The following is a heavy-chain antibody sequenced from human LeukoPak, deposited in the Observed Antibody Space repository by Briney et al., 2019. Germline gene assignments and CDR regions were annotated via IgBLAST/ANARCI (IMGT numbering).Heavy chain of an antibody. D-gene: IGHD2-8*01. CDR2: IWYDGSNK. J-gene: IGHJ4*02. Sequence: GGSLRLSCVASGFTFRDYTMNWVRQAPGKGLEWVAVIWYDGSNKYYADSVKGRFTISRDNSKNTLYLQMNSLRAEDTAVYYCARDEWFDYWGQGTLVTVSS. CDR3: ARDEWFDY. CDR1: GFTFRDYT. V-gene: IGHV3-33*08.